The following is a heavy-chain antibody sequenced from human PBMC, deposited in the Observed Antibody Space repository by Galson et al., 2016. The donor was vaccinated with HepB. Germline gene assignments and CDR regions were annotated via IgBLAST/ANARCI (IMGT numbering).Heavy chain of an antibody. Sequence: SETLSLTCAVSGASISSSSDYWGWIRQPPGKGLEWIGTVLCNGDPYYSPSLESRVTIFVDTSKNQFSLKLGSVTAADTAVYHCGRRQMGTMRDYWGQGSLVTVSS. CDR2: VLCNGDP. CDR1: GASISSSSDY. J-gene: IGHJ4*02. D-gene: IGHD5-12*01. CDR3: GRRQMGTMRDY. V-gene: IGHV4-39*01.